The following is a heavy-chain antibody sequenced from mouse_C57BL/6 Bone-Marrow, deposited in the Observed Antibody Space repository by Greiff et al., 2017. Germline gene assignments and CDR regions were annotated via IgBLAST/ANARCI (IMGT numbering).Heavy chain of an antibody. V-gene: IGHV1-52*01. CDR1: GYTFTSYW. D-gene: IGHD2-12*01. J-gene: IGHJ1*03. CDR3: ARRRFGLRQYFDV. Sequence: QVQLQQPGAELVRPGSSVKLSCKASGYTFTSYWMHWVKQRPIQGLEWIGNIDPSDSETHYNQKFKDKATLTVDKSSSTAYMQLSSLTSEDSAVYYCARRRFGLRQYFDVWGTGTTVTVSS. CDR2: IDPSDSET.